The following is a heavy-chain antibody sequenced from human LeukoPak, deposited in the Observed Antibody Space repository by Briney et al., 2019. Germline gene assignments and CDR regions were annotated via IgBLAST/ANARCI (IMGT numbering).Heavy chain of an antibody. J-gene: IGHJ4*02. D-gene: IGHD1-26*01. Sequence: FETLSLTCSVSGVSIRSSSFYWGWIRQPPGKGLEWIGSIYYSGSTYYRPSLKSRVTMSVDTSKNQFSLRLSSVTAADTAVYYCARGLRWDLTISGTSTFDYWGQGSLVTVSS. CDR2: IYYSGST. V-gene: IGHV4-39*01. CDR1: GVSIRSSSFY. CDR3: ARGLRWDLTISGTSTFDY.